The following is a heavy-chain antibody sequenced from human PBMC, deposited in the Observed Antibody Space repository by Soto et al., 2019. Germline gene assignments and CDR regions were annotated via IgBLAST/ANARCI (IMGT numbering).Heavy chain of an antibody. CDR1: GGSISSYY. Sequence: SETLSLTCTVSGGSISSYYWSWIRQPPGKGLEWIGYIYYSGSTNYNPSLKSRVTISVDTSKNQFSLKLSSVTAADTAVYYCARGDHIWGSYHFDYWGQGTLVTVS. CDR2: IYYSGST. CDR3: ARGDHIWGSYHFDY. J-gene: IGHJ4*02. V-gene: IGHV4-59*01. D-gene: IGHD3-16*02.